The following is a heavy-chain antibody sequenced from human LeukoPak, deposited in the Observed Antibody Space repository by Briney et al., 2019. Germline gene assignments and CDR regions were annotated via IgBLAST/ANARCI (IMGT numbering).Heavy chain of an antibody. J-gene: IGHJ4*02. CDR2: INSDGSTT. V-gene: IGHV3-74*01. CDR3: VRVKTGTNLLDC. Sequence: PGGSLRLSCAASGFTFSSYWMHWVRQDPGKGLVWVSRINSDGSTTTYADSVKGRFTISRDNAKNTLYLQMNSLRAEDTAVYYCVRVKTGTNLLDCWGQGTLVTVPS. D-gene: IGHD1-7*01. CDR1: GFTFSSYW.